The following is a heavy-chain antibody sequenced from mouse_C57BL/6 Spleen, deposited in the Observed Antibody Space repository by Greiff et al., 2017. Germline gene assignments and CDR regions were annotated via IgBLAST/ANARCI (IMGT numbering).Heavy chain of an antibody. Sequence: EVQLQQSGPELVKPGASVKIPCKASGYTFTDYNMDWVKQSHGKSLEWIGDINPNHGGTIYNQKFKGKATLTVDKSSSTAYMELRSLTSADTAVYNCARWEEWYFDVWGTGTTVTVSS. D-gene: IGHD4-1*01. CDR3: ARWEEWYFDV. V-gene: IGHV1-18*01. J-gene: IGHJ1*03. CDR2: INPNHGGT. CDR1: GYTFTDYN.